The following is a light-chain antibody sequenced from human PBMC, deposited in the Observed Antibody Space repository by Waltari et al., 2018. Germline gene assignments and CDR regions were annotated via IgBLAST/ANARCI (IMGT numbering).Light chain of an antibody. CDR1: SSDIGGYNY. CDR3: SSFTSSGSLI. V-gene: IGLV2-14*03. J-gene: IGLJ2*01. Sequence: QSALTQPASVSGSPGQSITISCSGTSSDIGGYNYVSWYQQHPGKAPKFMIYDVDKRTAVVSNGFAGSQSGNTASLTISGLQAEDEADYHCSSFTSSGSLIFGGGTKLTVL. CDR2: DVD.